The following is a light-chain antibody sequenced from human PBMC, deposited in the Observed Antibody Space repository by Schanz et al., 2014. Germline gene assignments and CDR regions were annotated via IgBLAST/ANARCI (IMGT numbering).Light chain of an antibody. CDR3: QQHNNWPPWT. J-gene: IGKJ1*01. V-gene: IGKV3-15*01. CDR1: QTIGAS. CDR2: GAS. Sequence: IVMTQSPATLSVSPGERATLSCRASQTIGASLAWYQQRPGQAPRLLIYGASTRATDIPARFSGSGSGTXXTLSISSLQSEXXXXXXCQQHNNWPPWTFGXXXKVEIK.